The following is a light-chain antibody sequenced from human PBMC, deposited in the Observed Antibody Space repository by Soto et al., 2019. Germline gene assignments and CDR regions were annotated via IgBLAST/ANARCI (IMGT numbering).Light chain of an antibody. J-gene: IGKJ1*01. Sequence: IVMTQSPATLSVSPGDRATLSCRASQTISSDYLAWYQQQPGQAPRLLIFGAATRAADIPDRFSGSGSGTDFTLTIRRLEPEDFAVYYCQRYGSSPTFGQGTRLEIK. V-gene: IGKV3-20*01. CDR1: QTISSDY. CDR2: GAA. CDR3: QRYGSSPT.